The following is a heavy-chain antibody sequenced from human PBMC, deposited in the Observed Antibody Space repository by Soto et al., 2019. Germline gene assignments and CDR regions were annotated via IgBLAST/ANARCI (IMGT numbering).Heavy chain of an antibody. CDR1: GGSISSSSYY. V-gene: IGHV4-39*01. CDR3: AIPDYYGSGSYLNNWFDP. D-gene: IGHD3-10*01. J-gene: IGHJ5*02. Sequence: LEILSLTCTVSGGSISSSSYYWGWIRQPPGKGQEWIGSIYYSGSTYYNPSLKSRVTISVDTSKNQFSLKLSSVTAADTAVYYCAIPDYYGSGSYLNNWFDPWGQGTLVTVSS. CDR2: IYYSGST.